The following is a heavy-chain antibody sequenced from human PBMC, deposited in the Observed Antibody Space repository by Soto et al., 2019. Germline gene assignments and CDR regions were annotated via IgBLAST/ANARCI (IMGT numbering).Heavy chain of an antibody. CDR1: GGSFSGYY. J-gene: IGHJ5*02. Sequence: TLSLTCAVYGGSFSGYYWSWIRQPPGKGLEWIGEINHSGSTNYNPSLKSRVTISVDTSKNQFSLKLSSVTAADTAVYYCARVQSITMVRGVRWFDPWGQGTLVTVSS. D-gene: IGHD3-10*01. CDR3: ARVQSITMVRGVRWFDP. CDR2: INHSGST. V-gene: IGHV4-34*01.